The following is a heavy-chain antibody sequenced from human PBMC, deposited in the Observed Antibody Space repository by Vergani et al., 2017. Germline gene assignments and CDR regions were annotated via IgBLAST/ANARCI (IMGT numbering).Heavy chain of an antibody. CDR1: GFTLSNYD. CDR3: AKHFRGWGIDY. CDR2: IKFDGSNQ. Sequence: QVQLVESGGGVVQRGGSLRLSCATSGFTLSNYDMQWSRQGPGKGLEFVAFIKFDGSNQYYADSVKGRFTLSRDFSKNTLYLQMNSLRADDTATYYCAKHFRGWGIDYWGQGTQVIVSS. J-gene: IGHJ4*02. D-gene: IGHD1-26*01. V-gene: IGHV3-30*02.